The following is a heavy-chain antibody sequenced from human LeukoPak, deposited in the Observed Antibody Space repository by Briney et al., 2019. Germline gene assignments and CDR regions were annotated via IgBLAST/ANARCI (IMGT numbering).Heavy chain of an antibody. CDR1: GYTFTSYY. D-gene: IGHD3-3*01. J-gene: IGHJ6*02. Sequence: GASVKVSCKASGYTFTSYYMHWVRQAPGQGLEWMGGIIPIFGTANYAQKFQGRVTITADESTSTAYMELSSLRSEDTAVYYCARNPLRFLENYYYYGMDVWGQGTTVTVSS. CDR3: ARNPLRFLENYYYYGMDV. CDR2: IIPIFGTA. V-gene: IGHV1-69*13.